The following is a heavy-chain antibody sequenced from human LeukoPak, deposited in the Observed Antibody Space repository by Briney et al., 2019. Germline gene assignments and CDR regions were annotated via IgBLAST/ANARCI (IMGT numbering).Heavy chain of an antibody. CDR2: IWYDGSNE. V-gene: IGHV3-33*01. J-gene: IGHJ4*02. Sequence: GGSLRLSCAASGFTFSSYGMHWVRQGPGKGLEWVAVIWYDGSNEYYADSVKGRFTISRDNSKNTLYLQMDTLRPEDTAVYYCAREGSSGWYPYWGQGTLVTVSS. D-gene: IGHD6-19*01. CDR1: GFTFSSYG. CDR3: AREGSSGWYPY.